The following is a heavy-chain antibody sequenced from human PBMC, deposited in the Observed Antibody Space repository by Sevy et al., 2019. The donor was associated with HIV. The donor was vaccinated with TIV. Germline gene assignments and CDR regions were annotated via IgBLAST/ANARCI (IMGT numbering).Heavy chain of an antibody. CDR2: ISYDGSNK. D-gene: IGHD6-19*01. J-gene: IGHJ4*02. Sequence: GGSLRLSCAASGFTFSSYAMHWVRQAPGKGLEWVAVISYDGSNKYYADSVKGQFTISRDNSKNTLYLQMNSLRAEDTAVYYCARVEQWLVHYFDYWGRGTLVTVSS. CDR3: ARVEQWLVHYFDY. V-gene: IGHV3-30*04. CDR1: GFTFSSYA.